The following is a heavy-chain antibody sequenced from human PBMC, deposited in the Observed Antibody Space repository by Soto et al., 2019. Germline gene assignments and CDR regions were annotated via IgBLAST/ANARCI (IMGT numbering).Heavy chain of an antibody. CDR3: AKGGRQWLVTSDFNY. D-gene: IGHD6-19*01. CDR2: VSHDGRNT. J-gene: IGHJ4*02. Sequence: VQLVESGGGVVQPGRSLRLSCAASGFTFSDYAMHWVRQAPGKGLEWVAVVSHDGRNTHYADSVKGRFTISRDSSKNTVSVEMTSLRAEDTAGYYCAKGGRQWLVTSDFNYWGQGALVTASS. V-gene: IGHV3-30*18. CDR1: GFTFSDYA.